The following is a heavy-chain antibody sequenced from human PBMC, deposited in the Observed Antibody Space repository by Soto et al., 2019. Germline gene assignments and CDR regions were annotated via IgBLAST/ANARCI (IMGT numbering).Heavy chain of an antibody. V-gene: IGHV5-51*01. CDR3: ARKDKSGYFNWFYP. J-gene: IGHJ5*02. CDR1: GYRFTSYW. CDR2: IFPSDSDT. Sequence: GGSRKISCRTSGYRFTSYWIAWVRQIPGKGLEWMGIIFPSDSDTRYSPSFQGQVTISADRSTSTVFLQWASLKASDTAVYFCARKDKSGYFNWFYPWGQGTVVTVSS. D-gene: IGHD3-22*01.